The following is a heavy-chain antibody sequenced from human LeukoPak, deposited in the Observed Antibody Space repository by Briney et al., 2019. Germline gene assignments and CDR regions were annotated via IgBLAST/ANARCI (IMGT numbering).Heavy chain of an antibody. CDR3: AREYSAAEH. CDR1: GYTFVGYY. V-gene: IGHV1-2*02. D-gene: IGHD5-12*01. CDR2: IDPYTGNT. J-gene: IGHJ1*01. Sequence: ASVKVSCKASGYTFVGYYLHWVRQAPGQGLEWMAWIDPYTGNTHYAQKFQGRITVTRDTSISTTYMELSWLTSDDTALYYCAREYSAAEHWGQGTLVTVSS.